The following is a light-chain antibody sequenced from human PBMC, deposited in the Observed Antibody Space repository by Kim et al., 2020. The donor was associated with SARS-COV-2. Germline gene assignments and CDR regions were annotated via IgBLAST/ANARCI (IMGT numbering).Light chain of an antibody. CDR3: QHYSDSRGYS. J-gene: IGKJ2*03. Sequence: SPGDRATLSCRASQSVSSRYLAWYQQKSGQPPRVLIYAASSRATGIPDRFSGSGSGTDFTLTITRLEPEDFAVYYCQHYSDSRGYSFGQGTKLEI. CDR1: QSVSSRY. CDR2: AAS. V-gene: IGKV3-20*01.